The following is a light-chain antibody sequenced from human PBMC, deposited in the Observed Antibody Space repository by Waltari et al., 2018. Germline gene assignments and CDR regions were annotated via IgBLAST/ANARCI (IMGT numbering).Light chain of an antibody. J-gene: IGLJ2*01. CDR2: EVS. CDR3: CSYAGSYTV. CDR1: SSDVGGSNY. Sequence: QSALTQPRPVSRPPGQSVTISCTGTSSDVGGSNYVSWYQQHPGKAPKLMIYEVSKRPSGVPDRFSGSKSGNTASLTISGLQAEDEADYYCCSYAGSYTVFGGGTKLTVL. V-gene: IGLV2-11*01.